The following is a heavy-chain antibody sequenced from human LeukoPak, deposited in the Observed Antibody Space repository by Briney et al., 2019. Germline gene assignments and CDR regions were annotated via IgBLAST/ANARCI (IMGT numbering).Heavy chain of an antibody. J-gene: IGHJ4*02. CDR2: ISSSSSYI. CDR1: GFTFSSYS. CDR3: ARGSYSSGWTIDY. D-gene: IGHD6-19*01. Sequence: GGSLRLSCAASGFTFSSYSMNWVRQAPGKGLEWVSSISSSSSYIYYADSVKGRFTISRDNAKNSLYLQMNSLRAEDTAVYYCARGSYSSGWTIDYWGQGTLVTVSS. V-gene: IGHV3-21*01.